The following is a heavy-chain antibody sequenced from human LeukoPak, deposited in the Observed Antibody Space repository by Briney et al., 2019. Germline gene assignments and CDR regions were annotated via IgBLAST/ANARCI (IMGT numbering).Heavy chain of an antibody. CDR3: ARSMSGSREL. J-gene: IGHJ4*02. CDR2: ISRRDDYT. Sequence: GGSLRLSCAASGFAFSSYAMSWVRQPPGKGLEWVSVISRRDDYTYYADSVKGRFTISRDNSKNTLYLQMNTLRAEDTAMYYCARSMSGSRELWGQGTLVTVSP. CDR1: GFAFSSYA. V-gene: IGHV3-23*01. D-gene: IGHD1-26*01.